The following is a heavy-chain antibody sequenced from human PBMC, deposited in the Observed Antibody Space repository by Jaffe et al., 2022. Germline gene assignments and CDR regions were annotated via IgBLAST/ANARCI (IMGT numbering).Heavy chain of an antibody. Sequence: QVQLVESGGGVVQPGGSLRLSCAASGFTFSSYGMHWVRQAPGKGLEWVAFIRYDGSNKYYADSVKGRFTISRDNSKNTLYLQMNSLRAEDTAVYYCAKDFGRYCSGGSCYIFDYWGQGTLVTVSS. CDR2: IRYDGSNK. CDR3: AKDFGRYCSGGSCYIFDY. V-gene: IGHV3-30*02. CDR1: GFTFSSYG. J-gene: IGHJ4*02. D-gene: IGHD2-15*01.